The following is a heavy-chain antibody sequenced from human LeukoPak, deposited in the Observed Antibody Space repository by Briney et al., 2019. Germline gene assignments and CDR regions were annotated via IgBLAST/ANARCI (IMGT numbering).Heavy chain of an antibody. D-gene: IGHD3-22*01. CDR2: ISWNSGSI. CDR1: GFTFDDYA. CDR3: AKGLSWYDSISFDY. Sequence: GGSLRLSCAAPGFTFDDYAMHWVRQAPGKGLEWVSGISWNSGSIGYADSVKGRFTISRDNAKNSLYLQMNSLRAEDTALYYCAKGLSWYDSISFDYWGQGTLVTVSS. J-gene: IGHJ4*02. V-gene: IGHV3-9*01.